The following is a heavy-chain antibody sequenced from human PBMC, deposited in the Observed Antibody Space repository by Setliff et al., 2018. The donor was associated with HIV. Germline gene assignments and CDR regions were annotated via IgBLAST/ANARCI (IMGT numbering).Heavy chain of an antibody. Sequence: PSETLSLTCTVSGGSISSYYWSWIRQPAGEGLEWIGRLYTSGSTNYNPSLKSRVTMSVDTSKNQFSLKLSSVTAADTAVYYCARDQAAAGSYDYWGQGTLVTVS. J-gene: IGHJ4*02. CDR1: GGSISSYY. CDR3: ARDQAAAGSYDY. CDR2: LYTSGST. D-gene: IGHD6-13*01. V-gene: IGHV4-4*07.